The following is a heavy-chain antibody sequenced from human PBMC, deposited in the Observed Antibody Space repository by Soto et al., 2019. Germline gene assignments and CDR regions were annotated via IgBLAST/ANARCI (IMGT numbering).Heavy chain of an antibody. J-gene: IGHJ4*02. CDR3: ASGDFSSYY. Sequence: QVQLVESGGGVVQPGRSLRLSCAASGFTFSSYGMHWVRQAPGKGLEWVAVIWYDGSNKYYADSVKGRFTISRDNSKNTLYLQMNSLRAEDTAVYYCASGDFSSYYWCQGTLVTVSS. CDR2: IWYDGSNK. V-gene: IGHV3-33*01. CDR1: GFTFSSYG. D-gene: IGHD6-6*01.